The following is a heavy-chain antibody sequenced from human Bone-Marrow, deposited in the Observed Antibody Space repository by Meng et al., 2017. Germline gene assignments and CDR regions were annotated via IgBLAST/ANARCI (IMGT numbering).Heavy chain of an antibody. CDR2: IIPIFGTE. CDR1: GGTFSSYA. V-gene: IGHV1-69*01. Sequence: QVQLVQSGAEVNKPGSSVKVSCKASGGTFSSYAISWVRQASGQGLEWMGGIIPIFGTENYAQKFQGRVTITADESTSTAYMELSSLRSEDTAVYYCAREPGPRVGWFDPWGQGTLVTVSS. D-gene: IGHD1-26*01. CDR3: AREPGPRVGWFDP. J-gene: IGHJ5*02.